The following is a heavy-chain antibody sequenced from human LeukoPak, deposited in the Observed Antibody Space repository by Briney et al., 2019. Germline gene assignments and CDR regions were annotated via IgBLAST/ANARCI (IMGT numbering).Heavy chain of an antibody. CDR2: FYTGGAA. CDR1: GVTVSNIY. J-gene: IGHJ4*02. Sequence: PGGSLRLSCAASGVTVSNIYMTWVRQAPGKGLEWVSVFYTGGAAYCADSVKGRFTISRDNPKNTLYLQMNSLRAEDTAVYFCARDHLGGFCDSTSCHTNFYSWGQGTLVTVSS. CDR3: ARDHLGGFCDSTSCHTNFYS. V-gene: IGHV3-53*01. D-gene: IGHD2-2*02.